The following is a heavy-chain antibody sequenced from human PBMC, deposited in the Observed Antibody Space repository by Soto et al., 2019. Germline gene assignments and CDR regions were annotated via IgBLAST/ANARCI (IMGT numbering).Heavy chain of an antibody. D-gene: IGHD5-12*01. J-gene: IGHJ6*02. CDR1: GFSFRNYA. V-gene: IGHV3-64D*08. CDR2: ISSNGGST. Sequence: PGGSLRLSCSASGFSFRNYAMYWVRQAPGKGLEYVSVISSNGGSTYYADSVKGRFTISRDNSENTLYLQMSSLRAEDTALYYCVKAFYSGYPPYYYAMAVWGQGTTVTVSS. CDR3: VKAFYSGYPPYYYAMAV.